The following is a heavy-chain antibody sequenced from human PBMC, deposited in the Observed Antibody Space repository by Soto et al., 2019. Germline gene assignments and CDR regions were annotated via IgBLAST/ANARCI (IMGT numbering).Heavy chain of an antibody. CDR3: AMGGDYYDSSGYPQGFDY. Sequence: SETLSLTCTVSGGSISSGGYYWRWIRQHPGKGLEWIGYIYYSGSTYYNPSLKSRVTISVDTSKNQFSLKLSSVTAADTAVYYCAMGGDYYDSSGYPQGFDYWGQGTLGTVSS. V-gene: IGHV4-31*03. D-gene: IGHD3-22*01. CDR2: IYYSGST. CDR1: GGSISSGGYY. J-gene: IGHJ4*02.